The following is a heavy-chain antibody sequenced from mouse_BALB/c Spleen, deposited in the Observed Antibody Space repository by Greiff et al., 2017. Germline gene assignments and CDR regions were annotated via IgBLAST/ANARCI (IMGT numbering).Heavy chain of an antibody. J-gene: IGHJ4*01. Sequence: EVKLVESGGGLVQPGGSLKLSCAASGFTFSSYTMSWVRQTPEKRLEWVAYISNGGGSTYYPDTVKGRFTISRDNAKNTLYLQMSSLKSEDTAMFYCASEGGLLRCPYGMDYWGQGTSVTVSS. CDR1: GFTFSSYT. CDR2: ISNGGGST. CDR3: ASEGGLLRCPYGMDY. D-gene: IGHD1-1*02. V-gene: IGHV5-12-2*01.